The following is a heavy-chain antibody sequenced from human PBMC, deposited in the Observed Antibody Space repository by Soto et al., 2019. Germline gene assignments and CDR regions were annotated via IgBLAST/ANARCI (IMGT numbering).Heavy chain of an antibody. V-gene: IGHV1-18*04. Sequence: QVQLVQSGAEVKKPGASVKVSCKTSGYTFTSHGISWVRQAPGQGLEWMGWISTNNGNTNYAQKFQGRVTMTTDTSTSTACMELRSLRSDATAVYYCARGGQSWGGLDVWGQGTTVTVSS. CDR2: ISTNNGNT. CDR3: ARGGQSWGGLDV. J-gene: IGHJ6*02. D-gene: IGHD3-16*01. CDR1: GYTFTSHG.